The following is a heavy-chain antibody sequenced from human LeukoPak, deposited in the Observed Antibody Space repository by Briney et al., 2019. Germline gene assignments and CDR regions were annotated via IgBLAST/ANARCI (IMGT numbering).Heavy chain of an antibody. J-gene: IGHJ5*02. CDR3: ARAQGRSWFDP. CDR1: GGSISSSSYY. Sequence: SETLSLTCTVSGGSISSSSYYWGWIRQPPGKGLEWIGSIYYSGSTYYNPSLKSRVTISVDTSKNQFSLKLGSVTAADTAVYYCARAQGRSWFDPWGQGTLVTVSS. CDR2: IYYSGST. V-gene: IGHV4-39*07. D-gene: IGHD1-14*01.